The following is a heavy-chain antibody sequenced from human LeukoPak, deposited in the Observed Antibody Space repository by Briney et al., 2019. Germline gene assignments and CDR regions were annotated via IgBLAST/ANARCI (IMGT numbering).Heavy chain of an antibody. CDR2: ISYDGSNK. V-gene: IGHV3-30*04. CDR1: GFTFSSYA. CDR3: ARDPELQLKGYYFDY. Sequence: GGSLRLSCAASGFTFSSYAMHWVRQAPGKGLERVAVISYDGSNKYYADSVKGRFTISRDNSKNTLYLQMNSLRAEDTAVYYCARDPELQLKGYYFDYWGQGTLVTVSS. D-gene: IGHD5-18*01. J-gene: IGHJ4*02.